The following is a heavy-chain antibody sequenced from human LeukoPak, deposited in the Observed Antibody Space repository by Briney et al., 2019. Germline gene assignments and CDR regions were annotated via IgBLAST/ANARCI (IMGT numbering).Heavy chain of an antibody. J-gene: IGHJ6*02. D-gene: IGHD2-21*02. CDR2: ISAYNGNT. Sequence: ASVKVSCKASGYTFTSYGISWVRQAPGQGLEWVGWISAYNGNTNYAQKLQGRVTMTTDTSTSTAYMELRSLRSDDTAVYYCARDFPRPVVVTELLRGYYGMDVWGQGTTVTVSS. V-gene: IGHV1-18*01. CDR3: ARDFPRPVVVTELLRGYYGMDV. CDR1: GYTFTSYG.